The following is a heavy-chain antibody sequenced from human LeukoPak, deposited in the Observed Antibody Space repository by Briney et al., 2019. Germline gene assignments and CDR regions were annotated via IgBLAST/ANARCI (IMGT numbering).Heavy chain of an antibody. Sequence: GGSLRLSCAVSGFSLSNYWMSWVRQTPGKGLEWVANIKQDGSEKHYVDSVKGRFAISRDNAKDSPYLQMNSLRIEDTAVYYCATSGYNFDYWGQGTLVTVSS. CDR3: ATSGYNFDY. J-gene: IGHJ4*02. V-gene: IGHV3-7*05. CDR1: GFSLSNYW. CDR2: IKQDGSEK. D-gene: IGHD5-18*01.